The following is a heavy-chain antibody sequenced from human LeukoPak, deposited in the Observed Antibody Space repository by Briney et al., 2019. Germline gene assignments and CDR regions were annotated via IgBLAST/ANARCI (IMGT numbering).Heavy chain of an antibody. V-gene: IGHV3-53*01. D-gene: IGHD3-22*01. Sequence: PGGSLRLSCAASGFTVSSNYMSWVRQAPGKGLEWVSVIYSGGSTYYAGSVKGRFTISRDNSKNTLYLQMNSLRAEDTAVYYCARVMTTPGGYYYDSSGYLFDYWGQGTLVTVSS. CDR3: ARVMTTPGGYYYDSSGYLFDY. CDR2: IYSGGST. J-gene: IGHJ4*02. CDR1: GFTVSSNY.